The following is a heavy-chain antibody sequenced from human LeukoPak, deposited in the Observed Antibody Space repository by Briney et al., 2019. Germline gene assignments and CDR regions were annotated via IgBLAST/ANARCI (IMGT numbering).Heavy chain of an antibody. J-gene: IGHJ4*02. CDR3: AKGDRYSGSYSDYFDY. D-gene: IGHD1-26*01. V-gene: IGHV3-30*18. CDR1: GFTFSSYG. CDR2: ISDDGSNK. Sequence: GGSLRLSCAASGFTFSSYGMHWVRQAPGKGLEWVAVISDDGSNKYYADSVKGRFTISRDNPKNTLHLQMNSLRGEDTAVYYCAKGDRYSGSYSDYFDYWGQGTLVTVSS.